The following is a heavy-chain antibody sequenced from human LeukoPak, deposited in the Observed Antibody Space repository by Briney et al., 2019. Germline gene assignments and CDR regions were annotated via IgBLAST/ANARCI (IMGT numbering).Heavy chain of an antibody. J-gene: IGHJ4*02. D-gene: IGHD6-6*01. CDR2: IYWDDDK. Sequence: SGPTLVNPTQPLTLTCNFSGFSLSTSGVGVGWIRQPPGKALEWLALIYWDDDKRYRPSLKSRLAITKDTSKNQVVLTMTNMDPVDTATYYCAVIAARTPPFDYWGQGTLVTVSS. V-gene: IGHV2-5*02. CDR3: AVIAARTPPFDY. CDR1: GFSLSTSGVG.